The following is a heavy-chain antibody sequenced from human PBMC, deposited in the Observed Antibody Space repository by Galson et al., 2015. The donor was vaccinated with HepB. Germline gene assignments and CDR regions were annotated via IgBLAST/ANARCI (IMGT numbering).Heavy chain of an antibody. CDR2: IGSRSTTM. D-gene: IGHD3-10*01. Sequence: SLRLSCAASGFNFRTYSMHWVRQAPGKGLEWIAYIGSRSTTMYYADSVKGRFTISRDDGGNSVFLQMSSLRVDDTAVYYCARDETTMARGVIHKWYSGYWGQGILVTASS. J-gene: IGHJ4*02. V-gene: IGHV3-48*01. CDR3: ARDETTMARGVIHKWYSGY. CDR1: GFNFRTYS.